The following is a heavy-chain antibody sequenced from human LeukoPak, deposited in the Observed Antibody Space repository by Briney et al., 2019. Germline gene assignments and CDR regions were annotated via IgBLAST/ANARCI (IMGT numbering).Heavy chain of an antibody. CDR2: ISGSGGST. D-gene: IGHD3-10*01. J-gene: IGHJ4*02. CDR3: AKGTMVRGVIFDIDY. CDR1: GFTFSSYS. Sequence: PGGSLRLSCAASGFTFSSYSMNWVRQAPGKGLEWVSAISGSGGSTYYADSVKGRFTISRDNSKNTLYLQMNRLRAEDTAVYYCAKGTMVRGVIFDIDYWGQGTLLTVSS. V-gene: IGHV3-23*01.